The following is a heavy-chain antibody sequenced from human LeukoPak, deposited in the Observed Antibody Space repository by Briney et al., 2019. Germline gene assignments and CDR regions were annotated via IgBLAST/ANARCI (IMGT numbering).Heavy chain of an antibody. V-gene: IGHV3-23*01. CDR1: GFTFSSYA. CDR2: ISGSGENT. CDR3: AKTVSGSYSYQGGDY. D-gene: IGHD3-16*02. J-gene: IGHJ4*02. Sequence: PGGSLTLSCAASGFTFSSYAMSWVRQAPGKGLEWVSAISGSGENTNYADSVKGRFTMSRDSSRNMLYLQMNSLRDEDTAKYYCAKTVSGSYSYQGGDYWGQGTLVTVSS.